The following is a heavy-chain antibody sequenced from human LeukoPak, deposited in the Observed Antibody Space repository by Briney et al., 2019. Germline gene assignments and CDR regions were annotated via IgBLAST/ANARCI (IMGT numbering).Heavy chain of an antibody. Sequence: SVKVSCKASGGTFISYAISWVGQARGQGVEGMGGIIPIFGAANYAQKFQGRVTNTADKPPSTPYMELSSLRSEDTAVYYCARALPDALGGIGNAFDIWGQGTMVTVSS. J-gene: IGHJ3*02. CDR2: IIPIFGAA. D-gene: IGHD3-16*01. V-gene: IGHV1-69*06. CDR3: ARALPDALGGIGNAFDI. CDR1: GGTFISYA.